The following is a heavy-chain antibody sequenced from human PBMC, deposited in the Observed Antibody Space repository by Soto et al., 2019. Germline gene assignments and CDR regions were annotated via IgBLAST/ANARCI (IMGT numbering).Heavy chain of an antibody. J-gene: IGHJ6*02. CDR3: AKAREPLYYYYGMDV. D-gene: IGHD1-26*01. CDR1: GGTFSSYA. CDR2: IIPIFGTA. V-gene: IGHV1-69*13. Sequence: SVKVSCKASGGTFSSYAISWVRQAPGQGLEWMGGIIPIFGTANYAQKFQGRVTITADESTSTAYMELSSLRSEDTAVYYCAKAREPLYYYYGMDVWGQGTTVTVSS.